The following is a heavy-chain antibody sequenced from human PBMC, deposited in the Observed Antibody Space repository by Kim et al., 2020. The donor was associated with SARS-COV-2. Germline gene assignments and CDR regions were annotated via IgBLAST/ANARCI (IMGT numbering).Heavy chain of an antibody. Sequence: TYYNPSLKSRVTISVDTSKNQFSLKLSSVTAADTAVYYCARQIGEAYFDYWGQGTLVTVSS. V-gene: IGHV4-39*07. CDR2: T. J-gene: IGHJ4*02. CDR3: ARQIGEAYFDY. D-gene: IGHD3-10*01.